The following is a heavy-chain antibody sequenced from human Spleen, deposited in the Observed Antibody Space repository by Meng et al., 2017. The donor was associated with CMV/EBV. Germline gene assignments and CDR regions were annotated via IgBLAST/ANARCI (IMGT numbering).Heavy chain of an antibody. J-gene: IGHJ3*02. CDR3: AREAGYSSPYDAFDI. D-gene: IGHD6-13*01. Sequence: ASVKVSCKASGCTFTSYDINWVRQATGQGLEWMGWMNPNSGNTGYAQKFQGRVTMTRNTSISTAYMELGSLRSDDTAVYYCAREAGYSSPYDAFDIWGQGTMVTVSS. CDR1: GCTFTSYD. CDR2: MNPNSGNT. V-gene: IGHV1-8*01.